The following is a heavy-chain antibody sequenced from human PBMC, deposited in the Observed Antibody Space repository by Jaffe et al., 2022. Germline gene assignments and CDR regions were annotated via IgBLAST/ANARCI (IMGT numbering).Heavy chain of an antibody. CDR1: GYTLTTYG. Sequence: QVQLVQSGAEVKEPGASVKVSCKTSGYTLTTYGINWVRQAPGQGLEWMGGISAYNGNTIYAQNFQGRVTMTTDTSTNTAYMELISLRIDDTAVYFCARDEVADGFDIWGQGTMLTVSS. CDR2: ISAYNGNT. J-gene: IGHJ3*02. V-gene: IGHV1-18*01. CDR3: ARDEVADGFDI. D-gene: IGHD2-15*01.